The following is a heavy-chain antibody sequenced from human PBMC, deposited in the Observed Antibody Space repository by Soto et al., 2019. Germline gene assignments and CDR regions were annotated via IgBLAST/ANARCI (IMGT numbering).Heavy chain of an antibody. Sequence: ASETLSLTCAVYGGSFSGYYWSWIRQPPGKGLEWIGEINHSGSTNYNPSLKSRVTISVDTSKNQFSLKLSSVTAADTAVYYCARGGDYGGNRHDYWGQGTLVTVSS. J-gene: IGHJ4*02. CDR2: INHSGST. CDR1: GGSFSGYY. CDR3: ARGGDYGGNRHDY. D-gene: IGHD4-17*01. V-gene: IGHV4-34*01.